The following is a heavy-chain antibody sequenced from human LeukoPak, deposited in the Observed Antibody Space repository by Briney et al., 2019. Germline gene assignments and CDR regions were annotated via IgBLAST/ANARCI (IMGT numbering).Heavy chain of an antibody. D-gene: IGHD1-26*01. J-gene: IGHJ4*02. CDR1: GFTFSSYA. CDR3: ARDDRSGSYKFDY. Sequence: GGSLRLSCAASGFTFSSYAMHWVRQAPGKGLEWVAVISYDGSNKYYADSVKGRFTISRDNSKNTLYLQMNSLRAEDTAVYYCARDDRSGSYKFDYWGQGTLVTVSS. CDR2: ISYDGSNK. V-gene: IGHV3-30*04.